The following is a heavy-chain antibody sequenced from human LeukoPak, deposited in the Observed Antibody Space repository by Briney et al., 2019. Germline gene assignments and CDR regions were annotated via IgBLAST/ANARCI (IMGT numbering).Heavy chain of an antibody. CDR1: GFTFRSYA. CDR2: ISGSGGST. J-gene: IGHJ5*02. V-gene: IGHV3-23*01. D-gene: IGHD4-17*01. Sequence: SGGSLRLSCAASGFTFRSYAMSWVRQAPGKGLEWVSVISGSGGSTYYADSVKGRFTISRGNSKNTLYLQMNSLRAEDTAVYYCARDRTVTILGNWFDPWGQGTLVTVSS. CDR3: ARDRTVTILGNWFDP.